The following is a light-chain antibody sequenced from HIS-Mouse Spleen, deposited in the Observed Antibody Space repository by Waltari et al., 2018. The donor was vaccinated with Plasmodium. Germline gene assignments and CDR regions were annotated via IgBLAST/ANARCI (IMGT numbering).Light chain of an antibody. CDR1: QSVSIY. CDR2: DAS. Sequence: EIVLTQSPATLSLSPGERATLSCRASQSVSIYLAWYQQKPGQAPRLLIYDASNRATGIPARFSGSGSGTDSTLTISSLEPEDFAVYYCQQRSNWLTFGGGTKVEIK. V-gene: IGKV3-11*01. CDR3: QQRSNWLT. J-gene: IGKJ4*01.